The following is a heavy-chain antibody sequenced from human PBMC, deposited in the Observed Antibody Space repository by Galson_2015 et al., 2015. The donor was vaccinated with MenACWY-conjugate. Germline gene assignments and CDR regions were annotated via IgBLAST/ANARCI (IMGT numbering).Heavy chain of an antibody. Sequence: SETLSLTCTVSGGSISSYYWSWIRQPPGKGLEWIGYIYYSGSTNYNPSLKSRVTISVDTSKNQFSLKLSSVTAADTAVYYCARAATVTTYAGYYFYMDVRGKGTTVTVSS. V-gene: IGHV4-59*01. CDR1: GGSISSYY. J-gene: IGHJ6*03. CDR2: IYYSGST. CDR3: ARAATVTTYAGYYFYMDV. D-gene: IGHD4-17*01.